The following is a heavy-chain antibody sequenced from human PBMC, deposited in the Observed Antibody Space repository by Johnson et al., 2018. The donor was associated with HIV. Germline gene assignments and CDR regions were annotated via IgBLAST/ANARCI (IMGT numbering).Heavy chain of an antibody. CDR3: ARPITRYNWNFSGDAFDI. D-gene: IGHD1-7*01. CDR1: GFTFSSYG. V-gene: IGHV3-30*19. J-gene: IGHJ3*02. CDR2: IWYDGSNK. Sequence: QVQLVESGGGVVQPGRSLRLSCAASGFTFSSYGMHWVRQAPGKGLEWVAVIWYDGSNKYYADSVKGRFTISRDNSKNTLYLQMNSLRAEDTAVYYCARPITRYNWNFSGDAFDIWGQGTMVTVSS.